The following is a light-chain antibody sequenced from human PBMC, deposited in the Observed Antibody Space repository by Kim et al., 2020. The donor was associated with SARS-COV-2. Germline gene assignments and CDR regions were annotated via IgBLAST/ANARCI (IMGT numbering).Light chain of an antibody. CDR3: QSYDSSLSGWV. CDR1: NSHIGAGYD. V-gene: IGLV1-40*01. Sequence: QRVTISCTGSNSHIGAGYDVNWYQQLPGTAPKLLIYGNSNRPSGVPDRFSGSKSGTSASLAITGLQAEDEADYYCQSYDSSLSGWVFGGGTQLTVL. J-gene: IGLJ3*02. CDR2: GNS.